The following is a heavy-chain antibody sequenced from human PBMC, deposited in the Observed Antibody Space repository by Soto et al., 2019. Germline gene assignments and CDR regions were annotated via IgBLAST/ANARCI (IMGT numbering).Heavy chain of an antibody. Sequence: SETLSLTCTVSGGSISSGGYYWSWIRQHPGKGLEWIGYIYYSGSTYYNPSLKSRVTISVDTSKNQFSLKLSSVTAADTAVYYCASLALTQSAYYYYMDVWGKGTTVTVSS. CDR2: IYYSGST. V-gene: IGHV4-31*03. D-gene: IGHD1-20*01. J-gene: IGHJ6*03. CDR3: ASLALTQSAYYYYMDV. CDR1: GGSISSGGYY.